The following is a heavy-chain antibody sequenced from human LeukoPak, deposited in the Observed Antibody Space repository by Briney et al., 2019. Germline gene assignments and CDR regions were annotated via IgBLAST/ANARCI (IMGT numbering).Heavy chain of an antibody. CDR3: ARGDCSGGSCYGVDH. J-gene: IGHJ4*02. Sequence: GGSLRLSCAASGFTFSTYWMSWVRQAPGKGLEWVANIRQGGSAKYYLDSVKGRFTISRDNAKNSLYLQMNSLRAEDTAMYYCARGDCSGGSCYGVDHWGQGTLVTVSS. CDR2: IRQGGSAK. CDR1: GFTFSTYW. V-gene: IGHV3-7*04. D-gene: IGHD2-15*01.